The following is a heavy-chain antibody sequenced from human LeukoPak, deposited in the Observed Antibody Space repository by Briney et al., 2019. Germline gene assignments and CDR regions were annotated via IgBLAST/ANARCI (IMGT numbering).Heavy chain of an antibody. V-gene: IGHV4-30-4*01. D-gene: IGHD3-9*01. Sequence: SETLSLTCTVSGGSISSGDYYWRWIRQPPGKGLEWIGYIYYSGSTYYNPSLKSRVTISVDTSKNQFSLKLSSVTAADTAVYYCARVLAYYDILTGYSPRNYFDYWGQGTLVTVSS. CDR2: IYYSGST. CDR3: ARVLAYYDILTGYSPRNYFDY. CDR1: GGSISSGDYY. J-gene: IGHJ4*02.